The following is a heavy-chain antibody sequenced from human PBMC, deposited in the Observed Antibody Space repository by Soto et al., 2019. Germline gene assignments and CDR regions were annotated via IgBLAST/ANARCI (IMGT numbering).Heavy chain of an antibody. CDR2: ISSSSSTI. J-gene: IGHJ4*02. V-gene: IGHV3-48*02. Sequence: EVQLVESGGGLVQPGGSLRLSCAASGFTFSSYSMNWVRQAPGKGLEWVSYISSSSSTIYYADSVKGRFTISRDNAKNSLYLQMNSLGDEATAVYYRARVGRMDSRDYWGQGTLVTVSS. CDR1: GFTFSSYS. D-gene: IGHD3-10*01. CDR3: ARVGRMDSRDY.